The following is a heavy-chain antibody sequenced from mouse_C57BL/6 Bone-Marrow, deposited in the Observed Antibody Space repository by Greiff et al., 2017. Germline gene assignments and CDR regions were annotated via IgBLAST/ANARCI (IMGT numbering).Heavy chain of an antibody. Sequence: VQLQQPGAELVMPGASVKLSCKASGYTFTSYWMHWVKQRPGQGLEWIGEIAPSDSYTNYNQKFKGKSTLTVDKSSSTAYMQLSSLTSEDSAVYYCARREAMSTTSYDARDYWGQGTSGTVSS. V-gene: IGHV1-69*01. CDR3: ARREAMSTTSYDARDY. D-gene: IGHD2-4*01. CDR2: IAPSDSYT. CDR1: GYTFTSYW. J-gene: IGHJ4*01.